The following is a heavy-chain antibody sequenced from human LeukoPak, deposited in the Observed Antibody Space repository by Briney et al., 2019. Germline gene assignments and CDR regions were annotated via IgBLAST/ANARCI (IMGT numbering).Heavy chain of an antibody. CDR2: FNSDGSST. Sequence: GGSLRLSCAASGFTFSSYWMHWVRQAPGKGLVWVSRFNSDGSSTSYADSVKGRFTIPRDNAKNTLYLQMNSLRAEDTAVYYCARDTDTVTTILDYWGQGTLVTVSS. V-gene: IGHV3-74*01. J-gene: IGHJ4*02. CDR1: GFTFSSYW. D-gene: IGHD4-17*01. CDR3: ARDTDTVTTILDY.